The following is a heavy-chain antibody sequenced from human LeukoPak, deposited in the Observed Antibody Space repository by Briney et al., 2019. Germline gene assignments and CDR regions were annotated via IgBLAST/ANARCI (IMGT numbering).Heavy chain of an antibody. V-gene: IGHV3-53*01. D-gene: IGHD6-19*01. CDR1: GFTVSSNY. Sequence: GGSLRLSCAASGFTVSSNYMSWVRQAPGKGLQWVSVIYSGGSTYYADSVKGRFTISRDNSKNTLYLQMNSLRAEDTAVYYCAKPAISSRGWYYDYWGQGTLVTVSS. J-gene: IGHJ4*02. CDR2: IYSGGST. CDR3: AKPAISSRGWYYDY.